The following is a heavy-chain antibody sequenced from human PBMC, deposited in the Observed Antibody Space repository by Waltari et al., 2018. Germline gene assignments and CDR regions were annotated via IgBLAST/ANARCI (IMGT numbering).Heavy chain of an antibody. CDR2: IILVLGEA. Sequence: QVLLEQSGAEVKKAGSSVKVSCKASGGTFPTYGVSWVRQAPGQGLEWMGKIILVLGEAGYAQKCKGRLTITADKSTSTAYMELTSLRSDDTAVYYCAAHDSFDIWGQGTKVTISS. V-gene: IGHV1-69*04. CDR1: GGTFPTYG. J-gene: IGHJ3*02. CDR3: AAHDSFDI.